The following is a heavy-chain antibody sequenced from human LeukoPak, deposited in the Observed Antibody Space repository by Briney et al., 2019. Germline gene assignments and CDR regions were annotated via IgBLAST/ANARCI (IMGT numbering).Heavy chain of an antibody. Sequence: ASVKVSCKASGGTFSSYAISWVRQAPGQGLEWMGGIIPIFGTANYAQKFQGRVTITADESTSTAYMELSSLRSEDTAVYYCARENILTGFASSNGGQEPLVTASS. J-gene: IGHJ4*02. CDR1: GGTFSSYA. CDR2: IIPIFGTA. V-gene: IGHV1-69*13. D-gene: IGHD3-9*01. CDR3: ARENILTGFASSN.